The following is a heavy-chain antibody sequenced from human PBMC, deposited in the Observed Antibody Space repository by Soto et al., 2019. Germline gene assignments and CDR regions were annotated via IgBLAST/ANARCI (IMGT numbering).Heavy chain of an antibody. CDR1: GGNFGNFI. Sequence: QVQLVQSGAEVKEPGSSVRVSCKASGGNFGNFIMNWVRQTPGQGLEWMGGIVPMLGTPTYAEKFKGRVRISATGSSSTSYIDLASLRSEDTAIYDCERNGTYSSSLSHYSGMDVWGQGTAVTVSS. D-gene: IGHD1-26*01. CDR3: ERNGTYSSSLSHYSGMDV. J-gene: IGHJ6*02. CDR2: IVPMLGTP. V-gene: IGHV1-69*01.